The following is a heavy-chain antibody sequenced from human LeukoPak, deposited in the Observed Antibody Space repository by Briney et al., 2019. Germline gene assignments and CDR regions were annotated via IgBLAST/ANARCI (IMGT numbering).Heavy chain of an antibody. J-gene: IGHJ3*02. CDR2: MYRSGST. Sequence: SETLSLTCAVSGGSISSGNWWSWVRQPPGKGLEWIGEMYRSGSTNYNPSLKNRVTISVDNSKNQFSLKLRSVTAADTAVYYCARDEDPRDIWGQGTMVTVSS. V-gene: IGHV4-4*02. CDR3: ARDEDPRDI. CDR1: GGSISSGNW.